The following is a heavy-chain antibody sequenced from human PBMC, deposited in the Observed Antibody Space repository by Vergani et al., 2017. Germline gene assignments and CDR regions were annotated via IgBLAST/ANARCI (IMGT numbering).Heavy chain of an antibody. Sequence: VQLVESGGGLVKPGGSLRLSCAASGFTFSSYSMNWVRQAPGKGLEWVAVISYDGSNKYYADSVKGRFTISRDNSKNTLYLQMNSLRAEDTAVYYCAKDWNYVYYYYYGMDVWGQGTTVTVSS. J-gene: IGHJ6*02. D-gene: IGHD1-7*01. CDR3: AKDWNYVYYYYYGMDV. CDR2: ISYDGSNK. CDR1: GFTFSSYS. V-gene: IGHV3-30*18.